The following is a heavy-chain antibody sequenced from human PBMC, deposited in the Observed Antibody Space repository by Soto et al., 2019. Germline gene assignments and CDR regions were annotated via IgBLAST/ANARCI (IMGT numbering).Heavy chain of an antibody. V-gene: IGHV5-10-1*01. CDR1: GYSFTSYW. D-gene: IGHD2-2*01. J-gene: IGHJ6*02. CDR3: ARSSRNQYQLLLGYYYYYGMDV. CDR2: IDPSDSYT. Sequence: GESLKISCKGSGYSFTSYWISWVRQMPGKGLEWMGRIDPSDSYTNYSPSFQGHVTISADKSISTAYLQWSSLKASDIAMYYCARSSRNQYQLLLGYYYYYGMDVWGQGTTVTVSS.